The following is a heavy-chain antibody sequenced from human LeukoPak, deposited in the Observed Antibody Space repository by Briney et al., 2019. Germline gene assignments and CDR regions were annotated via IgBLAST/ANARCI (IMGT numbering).Heavy chain of an antibody. V-gene: IGHV4-34*01. CDR2: INHSGST. D-gene: IGHD3-9*01. CDR3: ARHLRYFDWLLKDWFDP. CDR1: GGSFSGYY. Sequence: SETLSLTCAVYGGSFSGYYWSWIRQPPGKGLEWIGEINHSGSTNYNPSLKSRVTISVDTSKNQFSLKLSSVTAADAAVYYCARHLRYFDWLLKDWFDPWGQGTLVTVSS. J-gene: IGHJ5*02.